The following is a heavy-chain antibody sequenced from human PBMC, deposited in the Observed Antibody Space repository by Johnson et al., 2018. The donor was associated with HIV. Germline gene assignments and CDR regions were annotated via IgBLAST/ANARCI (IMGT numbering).Heavy chain of an antibody. D-gene: IGHD2-21*02. CDR1: GFTFSSYG. CDR2: IRYDGSNK. J-gene: IGHJ3*02. Sequence: QVQLVESGGGVVQPGGSLRLSCAASGFTFSSYGMHWVRQAPGKGLEWVAFIRYDGSNKYYADSVKGRFTISTDNSKNTRDLQMNSRRAEDTAVYYCAKDLVVTAPGAFDIWGQGTMVTVSS. V-gene: IGHV3-30*02. CDR3: AKDLVVTAPGAFDI.